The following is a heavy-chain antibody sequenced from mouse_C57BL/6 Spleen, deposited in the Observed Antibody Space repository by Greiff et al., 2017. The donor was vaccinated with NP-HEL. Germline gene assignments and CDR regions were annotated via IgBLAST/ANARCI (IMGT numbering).Heavy chain of an antibody. CDR1: GYPFTSYW. CDR3: ARGLRRGDAMDY. J-gene: IGHJ4*01. V-gene: IGHV1-52*01. Sequence: QVQLQQPGAELVRPGSSVKLSCKASGYPFTSYWMHWVKQMPIQSLEWIGNIYPSDSETHYNQKFKDKATLTVDKSSSTAYMQLSSLTSEDSAVYYCARGLRRGDAMDYRGQGTSVTVSS. CDR2: IYPSDSET. D-gene: IGHD2-4*01.